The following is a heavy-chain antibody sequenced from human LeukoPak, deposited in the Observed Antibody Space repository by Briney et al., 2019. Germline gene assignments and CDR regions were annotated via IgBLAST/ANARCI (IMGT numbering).Heavy chain of an antibody. D-gene: IGHD5-18*01. V-gene: IGHV4-34*01. Sequence: SETLSLTCAVYGGSFSGYYWSWIRQPPGKGLEWIGEINHSGSTNYNPSLKSRVTMSVDTSKNQFSLKLSSVTAADTAVYYCARGLTESVDTAMVTKALYYFDYWGQGTLVTVSS. J-gene: IGHJ4*02. CDR2: INHSGST. CDR1: GGSFSGYY. CDR3: ARGLTESVDTAMVTKALYYFDY.